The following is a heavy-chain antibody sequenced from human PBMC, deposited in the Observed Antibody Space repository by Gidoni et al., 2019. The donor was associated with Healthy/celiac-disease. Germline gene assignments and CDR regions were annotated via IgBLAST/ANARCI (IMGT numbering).Heavy chain of an antibody. Sequence: EVQLVQSGAEVKKPGESLRISCKGSGYSFTSYWIRWVRQMPGKGLEWMGRIDPSDSYTNYSPSFPGHVTISADKSISTAYLQWSSLKASDTAMYYCARHFFLGGYCSSTSSYSFDYWGQGTLVTVSS. CDR3: ARHFFLGGYCSSTSSYSFDY. CDR1: GYSFTSYW. J-gene: IGHJ4*02. V-gene: IGHV5-10-1*03. D-gene: IGHD2-2*02. CDR2: IDPSDSYT.